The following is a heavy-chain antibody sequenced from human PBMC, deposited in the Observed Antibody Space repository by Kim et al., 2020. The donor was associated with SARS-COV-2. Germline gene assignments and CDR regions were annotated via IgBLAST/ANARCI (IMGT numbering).Heavy chain of an antibody. CDR3: ARGVTAARDLRYI. V-gene: IGHV3-30-3*01. J-gene: IGHJ3*02. D-gene: IGHD2-2*01. Sequence: GGSLRLSCAASGFTFSSYSMHWVRQAPGKGLVWVALITYDGSNTYYADSVKGRFTISRDNSKNTLYLQMNSLRAEDTAVYYCARGVTAARDLRYILDQG. CDR1: GFTFSSYS. CDR2: ITYDGSNT.